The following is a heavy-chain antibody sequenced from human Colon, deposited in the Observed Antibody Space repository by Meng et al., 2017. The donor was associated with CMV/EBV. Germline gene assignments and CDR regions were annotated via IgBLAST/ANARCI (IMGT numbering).Heavy chain of an antibody. Sequence: LSCAVSGVSVSNGYWWTWVRQAPGKGLEWIGEMSQSGGSNYNPSLKSRVSISIDSSKNQFSLKLSSVTAADTASYFCAAPPGWWRIEYWGHGTLVTVSS. CDR3: AAPPGWWRIEY. CDR2: MSQSGGS. D-gene: IGHD2-8*02. J-gene: IGHJ4*01. CDR1: GVSVSNGYW. V-gene: IGHV4-4*01.